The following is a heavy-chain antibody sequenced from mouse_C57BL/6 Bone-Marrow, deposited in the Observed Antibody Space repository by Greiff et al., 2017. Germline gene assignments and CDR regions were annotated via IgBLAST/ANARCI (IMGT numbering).Heavy chain of an antibody. CDR1: GCTFTSYW. CDR2: IDPSDSYT. D-gene: IGHD1-1*01. Sequence: VQLQQSGAELVMPGASVKLSCKASGCTFTSYWMHWVKQRPGQGLEWIGEIDPSDSYTNYNQKFKGKSTLTVDKSSSTAYMQLSSLTSEDSAVYYCARMGYYYGSSFYWYFDVWGTGTTVTVSS. J-gene: IGHJ1*03. CDR3: ARMGYYYGSSFYWYFDV. V-gene: IGHV1-69*01.